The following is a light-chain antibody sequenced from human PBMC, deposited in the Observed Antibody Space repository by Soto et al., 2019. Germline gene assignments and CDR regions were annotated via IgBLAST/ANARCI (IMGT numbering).Light chain of an antibody. Sequence: QSALTQPASVSGSLGQSITISCTGTSSDVGGYNYVSWYRQHPGKDPKVVIFEVTKRPSGVSSRFSGSKSGNTASLTVSGLQAEDEGDYYCSSYTSSRTVLVGGGTKLTVL. V-gene: IGLV2-14*01. CDR1: SSDVGGYNY. CDR3: SSYTSSRTVL. CDR2: EVT. J-gene: IGLJ2*01.